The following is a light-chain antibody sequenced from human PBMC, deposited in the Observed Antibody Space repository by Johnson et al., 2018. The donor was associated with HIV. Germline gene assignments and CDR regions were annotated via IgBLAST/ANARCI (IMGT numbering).Light chain of an antibody. J-gene: IGLJ1*01. Sequence: QSVLTQPPSVSVAPGQKVTISCSGSSSNIGTNYVSWYQQLPGTAPKVLIYEKNKRPSGIPDRFSASKSGTSATLAITGLQTGDEADYYCGTWDSSLTAHYVFGTGTKVTVL. V-gene: IGLV1-51*02. CDR1: SSNIGTNY. CDR3: GTWDSSLTAHYV. CDR2: EKN.